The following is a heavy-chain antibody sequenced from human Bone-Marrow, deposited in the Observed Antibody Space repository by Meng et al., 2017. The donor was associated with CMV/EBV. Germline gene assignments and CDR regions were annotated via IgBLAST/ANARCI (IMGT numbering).Heavy chain of an antibody. J-gene: IGHJ6*01. Sequence: GESLKISCAASGFTFSSYGMHWVRQAPGKGLEWVAVISYDGSNKYYADSVKGRFTISRDNAKNSLYLQMNSLRAEDTAVYYCARDSSIAAAALSEYYYYYYGMDVWGQGTTVTGSS. CDR2: ISYDGSNK. D-gene: IGHD6-13*01. CDR1: GFTFSSYG. CDR3: ARDSSIAAAALSEYYYYYYGMDV. V-gene: IGHV3-30*12.